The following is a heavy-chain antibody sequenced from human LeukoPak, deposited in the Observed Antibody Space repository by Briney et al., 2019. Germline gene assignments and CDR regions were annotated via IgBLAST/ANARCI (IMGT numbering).Heavy chain of an antibody. J-gene: IGHJ5*02. CDR3: ARGPLRVAARFDP. CDR2: INHSGST. Sequence: PSETLPLTCAVYGGSFSGYYWSWIRQPPGKGLEWIGEINHSGSTNYNPSLKSRVTISVDTSKNQFSLKLSSVTAADTAVYYCARGPLRVAARFDPWGQGTLVTVSS. CDR1: GGSFSGYY. V-gene: IGHV4-34*01. D-gene: IGHD2-15*01.